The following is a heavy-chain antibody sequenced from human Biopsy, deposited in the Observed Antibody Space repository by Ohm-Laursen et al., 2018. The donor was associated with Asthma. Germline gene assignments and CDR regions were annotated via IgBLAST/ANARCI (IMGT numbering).Heavy chain of an antibody. CDR2: IYSGGTS. CDR1: GFAVSRDH. D-gene: IGHD3-22*01. V-gene: IGHV3-53*01. J-gene: IGHJ4*02. CDR3: ARGDSSNWSHYYFDY. Sequence: LSLTCASSGFAVSRDHMFWVRQAPGKGLEWVSVIYSGGTSHTADSVRGRFTISRDYSKNTLYLQMHSLRAEDTAVYYCARGDSSNWSHYYFDYWGRGTLVTVSS.